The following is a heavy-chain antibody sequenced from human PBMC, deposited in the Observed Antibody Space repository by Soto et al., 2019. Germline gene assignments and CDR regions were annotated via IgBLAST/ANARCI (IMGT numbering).Heavy chain of an antibody. CDR2: IWYDGSNK. CDR1: GFTFSTYA. CDR3: ARDYSRSSGRMVDY. D-gene: IGHD6-6*01. Sequence: QVQLVESGGGVVQSGRSLRLSCAASGFTFSTYAMQWVRQAPGKGLEWVAVIWYDGSNKYYGDSVKGRFTISRDNSKNTLYLQMNSLRLEDTAICYCARDYSRSSGRMVDYWGQGTLVTVSS. J-gene: IGHJ4*02. V-gene: IGHV3-33*01.